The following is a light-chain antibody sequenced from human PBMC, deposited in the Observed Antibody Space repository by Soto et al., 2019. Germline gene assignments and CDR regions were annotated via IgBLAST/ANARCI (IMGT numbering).Light chain of an antibody. CDR1: SSDLGSYHL. CDR2: EGS. J-gene: IGLJ2*01. Sequence: QSVLTQPASVSGSPGQSITISCTGTSSDLGSYHLVSWYQQHPGKAPKLMMYEGSKRPSGVSNRFSGSKSGNTASLTISGLEAEDEADYYYCSYAGSSTVVFGGGTKLTVL. V-gene: IGLV2-23*01. CDR3: CSYAGSSTVV.